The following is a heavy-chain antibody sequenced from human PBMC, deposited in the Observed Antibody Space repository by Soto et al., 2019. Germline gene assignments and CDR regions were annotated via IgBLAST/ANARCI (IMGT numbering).Heavy chain of an antibody. V-gene: IGHV4-34*01. Sequence: SETLSLTCAVYGGSFSGYYWSWIRQPPGKGLEWIGEINHSGSTNYNPSLKSRVTISVDTSKNQFSLKLSSVTAADTAVYYCARGWGAYSSSFDSWGQGTLVTVSS. CDR2: INHSGST. J-gene: IGHJ4*02. CDR1: GGSFSGYY. D-gene: IGHD6-13*01. CDR3: ARGWGAYSSSFDS.